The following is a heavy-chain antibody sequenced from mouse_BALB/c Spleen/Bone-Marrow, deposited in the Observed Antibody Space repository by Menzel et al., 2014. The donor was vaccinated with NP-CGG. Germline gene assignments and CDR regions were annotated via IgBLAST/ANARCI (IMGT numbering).Heavy chain of an antibody. Sequence: VQGVESGAELAKPGASVKMSCKVSDYTFTTYWMHWVKQRPGQGLEWIGYIDPRTGYTEYNQKFKDKATLTADKSSSTAYMQLSSLTSEDSAAYYCARYWDAYWGQGTLVTVSA. V-gene: IGHV1-7*01. CDR3: ARYWDAY. J-gene: IGHJ3*01. CDR2: IDPRTGYT. D-gene: IGHD4-1*01. CDR1: DYTFTTYW.